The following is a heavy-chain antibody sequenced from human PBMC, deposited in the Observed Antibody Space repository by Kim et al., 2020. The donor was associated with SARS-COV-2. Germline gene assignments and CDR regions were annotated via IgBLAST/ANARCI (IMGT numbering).Heavy chain of an antibody. Sequence: SETLSLTCTVSGDSVSSLTHFWSWLRQTPGKHLQWIGYVYHTGNATYNPSLESRVTLSVDTSRSQFSLTLKSVTAADTAVYYCARVSFGGFFEMLGDFDPWGQGILVSVSS. CDR3: ARVSFGGFFEMLGDFDP. D-gene: IGHD1-26*01. V-gene: IGHV4-61*01. CDR2: VYHTGNA. CDR1: GDSVSSLTHF. J-gene: IGHJ5*02.